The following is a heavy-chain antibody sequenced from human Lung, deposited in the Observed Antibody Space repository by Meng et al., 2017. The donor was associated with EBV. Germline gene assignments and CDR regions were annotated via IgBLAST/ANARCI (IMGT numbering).Heavy chain of an antibody. CDR1: GFIFTSYA. V-gene: IGHV1-18*01. J-gene: IGHJ4*02. CDR2: ISAYNGNT. Sequence: VELVQVGDELKKPGAPSKCSWEAFGFIFTSYAISWVRQAPGQGLQYMGWISAYNGNTNYAQELQGRVTMTTDTSTSTAYMELRSLRFDDTAVYYCARFYCSSTSCPHVLFDYWGQGTLVTVSS. D-gene: IGHD2-2*01. CDR3: ARFYCSSTSCPHVLFDY.